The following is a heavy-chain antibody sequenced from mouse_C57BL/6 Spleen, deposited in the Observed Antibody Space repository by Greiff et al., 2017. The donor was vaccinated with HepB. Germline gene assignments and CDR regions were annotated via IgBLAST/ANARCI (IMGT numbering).Heavy chain of an antibody. D-gene: IGHD1-1*01. CDR2: IDPSDSYT. V-gene: IGHV1-50*01. J-gene: IGHJ4*01. CDR3: ARTVVEEAMDY. CDR1: GYTFTSYW. Sequence: QVQLQQPGAELVKPGASVKLSCKASGYTFTSYWMQWVKQRPGQGLEWIGEIDPSDSYTNYNQKFKGKATLTVDTSSSTAYMQLSSLTSEDSAVYYCARTVVEEAMDYWGQGTSVTVSS.